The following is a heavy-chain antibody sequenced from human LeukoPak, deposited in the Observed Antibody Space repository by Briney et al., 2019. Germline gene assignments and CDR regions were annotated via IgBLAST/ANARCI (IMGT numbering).Heavy chain of an antibody. J-gene: IGHJ4*02. Sequence: PSETLSLTCAVYGGSFGGYYWSWIRQPPGKGLEWIGEINHSGNTNYNPSLKSRVTISVDTSKNQFSLKLSSVTAADTAVYYCARRGTAALGYWGQGTLVTVSS. CDR3: ARRGTAALGY. V-gene: IGHV4-34*01. CDR2: INHSGNT. CDR1: GGSFGGYY. D-gene: IGHD2-2*01.